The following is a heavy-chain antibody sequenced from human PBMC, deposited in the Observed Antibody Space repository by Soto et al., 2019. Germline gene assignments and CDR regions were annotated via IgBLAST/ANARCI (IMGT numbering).Heavy chain of an antibody. CDR3: ARIPIRGVIDYYYGMDV. CDR1: GFSLSTSGMC. D-gene: IGHD3-10*01. V-gene: IGHV2-70*01. Sequence: KSGPTLVNPTQTLTLTCTFSGFSLSTSGMCVSWIRQPPGKALEWLALIDWDDDKYYSTSLKTRLTISKDTSKNQVVLTMTNMDPVDTATYYCARIPIRGVIDYYYGMDVWGQGTTVTVSS. J-gene: IGHJ6*02. CDR2: IDWDDDK.